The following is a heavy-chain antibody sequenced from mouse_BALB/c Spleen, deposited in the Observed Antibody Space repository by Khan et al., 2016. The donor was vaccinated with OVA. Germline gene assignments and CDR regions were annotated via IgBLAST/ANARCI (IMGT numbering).Heavy chain of an antibody. Sequence: QVTLKESGPGPVAPSQSLSITCTISGFSLTSYGVHWVRQPAGKGLEWLVVIWSDGRTTYNSALKYRLSISKDNSKSQVFLKVNSLQTDDTAIYYCARQVYPGYFDVWGAGTTVTVSS. CDR3: ARQVYPGYFDV. CDR2: IWSDGRT. D-gene: IGHD2-1*01. J-gene: IGHJ1*01. CDR1: GFSLTSYG. V-gene: IGHV2-6-1*01.